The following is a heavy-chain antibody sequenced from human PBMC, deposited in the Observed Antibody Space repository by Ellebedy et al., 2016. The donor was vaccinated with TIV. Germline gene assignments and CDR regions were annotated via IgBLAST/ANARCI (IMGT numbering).Heavy chain of an antibody. V-gene: IGHV3-23*01. CDR1: GFTFSSYA. D-gene: IGHD5-18*01. Sequence: GESLKISCAASGFTFSSYAMSWVRQAPGKGLEWVSAVSGSGYNTYYADSVKGRITISRDNSKNTLYLQMNSLRAEDTAVYYCARGNSDDKGVDAFDIWGQGTMVTVSS. CDR3: ARGNSDDKGVDAFDI. J-gene: IGHJ3*02. CDR2: VSGSGYNT.